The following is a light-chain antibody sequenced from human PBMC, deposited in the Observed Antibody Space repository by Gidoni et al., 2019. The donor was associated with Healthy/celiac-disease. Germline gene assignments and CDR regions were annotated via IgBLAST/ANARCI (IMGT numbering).Light chain of an antibody. Sequence: ELVLTQSPGTLSLSPGERATLSCRASQSVSSSYLAWYQQKPGQAPRLLIYGASSRATGIPDRFSGSGSGTDFTLTISRLEPEDFAVYYCQQYGSPLTFGGGTKVKIK. CDR2: GAS. V-gene: IGKV3-20*01. J-gene: IGKJ4*01. CDR3: QQYGSPLT. CDR1: QSVSSSY.